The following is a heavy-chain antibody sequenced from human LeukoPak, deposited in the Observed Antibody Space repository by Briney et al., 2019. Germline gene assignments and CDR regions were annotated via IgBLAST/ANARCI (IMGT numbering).Heavy chain of an antibody. CDR1: VYTFTSYS. J-gene: IGHJ3*02. CDR3: ARPYCSGGSFFYDAFDI. D-gene: IGHD2-15*01. CDR2: INHYNGNT. Sequence: ASVKVSCKTSVYTFTSYSIIWVRQAPGQGLECMGWINHYNGNTNYAQTLQGRVTITRNTTISTAYMELSRLRSEDTAVYYCARPYCSGGSFFYDAFDIWGQGTMVTVSS. V-gene: IGHV1-18*01.